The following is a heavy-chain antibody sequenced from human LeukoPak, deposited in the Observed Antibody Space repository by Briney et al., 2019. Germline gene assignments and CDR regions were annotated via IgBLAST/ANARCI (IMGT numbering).Heavy chain of an antibody. CDR2: ISSSGTT. CDR1: SGSISSGDYY. V-gene: IGHV4-30-4*01. D-gene: IGHD5-12*01. J-gene: IGHJ4*02. Sequence: PSETLSLTCTVSSGSISSGDYYWSWIRQPPGKGLEWIGYISSSGTTYYHPSLRSRITISVDSSKSQFSLNLSSVTASDTAVYYCAGVGNGGYGGFDYWGQGTLVTVSS. CDR3: AGVGNGGYGGFDY.